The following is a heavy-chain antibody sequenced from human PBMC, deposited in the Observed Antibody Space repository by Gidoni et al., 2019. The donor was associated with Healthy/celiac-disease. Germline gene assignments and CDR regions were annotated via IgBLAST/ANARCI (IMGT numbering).Heavy chain of an antibody. J-gene: IGHJ5*02. CDR1: GYSFTSYW. V-gene: IGHV5-10-1*03. D-gene: IGHD3-3*01. CDR3: ARRGYDFWSGWAGWFDP. CDR2: IDPSDSYT. Sequence: EVQLVQSGAEVKKPGVSLRISCKGSGYSFTSYWISWVRQMPGKGLEWMGRIDPSDSYTNYSPSFQGHVTISADKSISTAYLQWSSLKASDTAMYYCARRGYDFWSGWAGWFDPWGQGTLVTVSS.